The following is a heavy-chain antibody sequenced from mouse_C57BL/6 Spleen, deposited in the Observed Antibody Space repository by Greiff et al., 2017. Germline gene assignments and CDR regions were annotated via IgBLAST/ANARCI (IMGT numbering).Heavy chain of an antibody. CDR1: GYTFTSYW. CDR3: SRWADSNYLFAY. CDR2: IYPGSGST. J-gene: IGHJ3*01. V-gene: IGHV1-55*01. Sequence: QVQLQQSGAELVKPGASVKMSCKASGYTFTSYWITWVKQRPGQGLEWIGDIYPGSGSTNYNEKFKSKDTLTVDTSSSTANMQLSSLRSEDSAVYYCSRWADSNYLFAYWGQGTLVTVSA. D-gene: IGHD2-5*01.